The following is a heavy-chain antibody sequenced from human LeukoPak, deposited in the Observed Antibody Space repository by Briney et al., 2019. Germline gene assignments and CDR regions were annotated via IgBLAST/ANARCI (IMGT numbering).Heavy chain of an antibody. D-gene: IGHD3-3*01. V-gene: IGHV4-59*01. CDR1: GGSISSYY. CDR3: AREVYDFWSGTIDY. Sequence: SETLSLTCTVSGGSISSYYWSWIRQPPGKGLEWIGYIYYSGSTNYNPSLKSRVTISVDTSKNQFSLKLSSVTAADTAVYYCAREVYDFWSGTIDYWGQGTLVTVSS. J-gene: IGHJ4*02. CDR2: IYYSGST.